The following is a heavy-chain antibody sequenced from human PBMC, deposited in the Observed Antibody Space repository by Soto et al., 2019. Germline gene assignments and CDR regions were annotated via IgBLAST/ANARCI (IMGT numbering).Heavy chain of an antibody. D-gene: IGHD1-7*01. CDR3: ARDGVSSTEYTWNYGTYFDY. Sequence: PSETLSLTCTVSGGSISSSSYYWGWIRQPPGKGLEWIGSIYYSGSTYYNPSLKSRVTISVDTSKNQFSLKLSSVTAADTAVYYCARDGVSSTEYTWNYGTYFDYWGQGALVTVSS. CDR2: IYYSGST. J-gene: IGHJ4*02. CDR1: GGSISSSSYY. V-gene: IGHV4-39*02.